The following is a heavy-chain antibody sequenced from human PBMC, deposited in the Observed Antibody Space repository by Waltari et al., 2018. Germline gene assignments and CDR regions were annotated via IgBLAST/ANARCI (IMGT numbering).Heavy chain of an antibody. CDR2: ISGSGGST. V-gene: IGHV3-23*01. Sequence: CAASGFTFSSYAMSWVRQAPGKGLEWVSAISGSGGSTYYADSVKGRFTRSRENYKNTLYLQRNSLRAEDTAVYYCAKVRRGVGFGELLFFDYWGQGTLVTVSS. CDR1: GFTFSSYA. D-gene: IGHD3-10*01. CDR3: AKVRRGVGFGELLFFDY. J-gene: IGHJ4*02.